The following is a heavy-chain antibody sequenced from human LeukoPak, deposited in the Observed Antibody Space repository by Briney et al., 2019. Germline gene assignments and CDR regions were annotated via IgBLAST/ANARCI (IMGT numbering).Heavy chain of an antibody. Sequence: PGGSLRLSCVTSGFTFSTYAMSWVRQAPGKGLEWVSAISGSGGSTYYADSVKGRFTISRDNSKDTLYLQMNSLRAEDTAVYYCAKDIDLYSSSWYPNFDYWGQGTLVTVSS. CDR2: ISGSGGST. CDR1: GFTFSTYA. CDR3: AKDIDLYSSSWYPNFDY. V-gene: IGHV3-23*01. J-gene: IGHJ4*02. D-gene: IGHD6-13*01.